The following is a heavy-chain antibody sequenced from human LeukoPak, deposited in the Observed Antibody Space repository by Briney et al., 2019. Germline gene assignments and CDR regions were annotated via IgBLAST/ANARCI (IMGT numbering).Heavy chain of an antibody. CDR2: IYDRRTN. D-gene: IGHD3-10*01. CDR3: ARPYHYDSGSRGTAFDI. CDR1: GGSISTSSYY. Sequence: SETLSLTCTVSGGSISTSSYYWGWIRQPPGKGLEWIASIYDRRTNHYNPSLKSRLAISVDTSKNHFSLKLSSVTAADTATYYCARPYHYDSGSRGTAFDIWGQGTMVTVSS. J-gene: IGHJ3*02. V-gene: IGHV4-39*02.